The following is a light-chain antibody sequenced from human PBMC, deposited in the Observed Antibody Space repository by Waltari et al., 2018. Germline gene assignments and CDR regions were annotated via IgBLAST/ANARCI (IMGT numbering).Light chain of an antibody. V-gene: IGKV3-11*01. CDR2: DAS. CDR1: QSVSSY. Sequence: EIVLTQSPATLSLSPGERATLSCRASQSVSSYLAWYQQKPGQAPRLLIYDASNRATGIPARFSGSGSGTDFTHTISSLEPEDFAVYYCQQRGTFGQGTKVEIK. J-gene: IGKJ1*01. CDR3: QQRGT.